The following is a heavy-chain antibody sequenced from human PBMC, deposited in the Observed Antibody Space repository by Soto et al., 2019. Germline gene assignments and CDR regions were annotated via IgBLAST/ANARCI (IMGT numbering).Heavy chain of an antibody. Sequence: EVQLVESGGGLVQPGRSLRLSCAASGFTFDDYAMHWVRQAPGKGLEWVSGISWNSGSIGYADSVKGRFTISRDNAKNSLYLQMNSLRAEDTALYYCAKDKSAAGTQDYYFDYWGQGTLVTVSS. CDR3: AKDKSAAGTQDYYFDY. D-gene: IGHD6-13*01. CDR2: ISWNSGSI. J-gene: IGHJ4*02. CDR1: GFTFDDYA. V-gene: IGHV3-9*01.